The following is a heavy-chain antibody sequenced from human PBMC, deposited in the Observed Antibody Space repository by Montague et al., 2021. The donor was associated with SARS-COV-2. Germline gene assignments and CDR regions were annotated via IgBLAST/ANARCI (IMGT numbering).Heavy chain of an antibody. CDR1: GFTFDDYV. D-gene: IGHD3-10*01. CDR2: ISWNSGSI. J-gene: IGHJ6*02. CDR3: AKDMGPYGSGPYGMDV. Sequence: SLRLSCAASGFTFDDYVMHWVRQAPGKGLEWVSGISWNSGSIGYADSVKGRFTISRDNAKNSLYLQMNSLRAEDTALYYCAKDMGPYGSGPYGMDVWGQGTTVTVSS. V-gene: IGHV3-9*01.